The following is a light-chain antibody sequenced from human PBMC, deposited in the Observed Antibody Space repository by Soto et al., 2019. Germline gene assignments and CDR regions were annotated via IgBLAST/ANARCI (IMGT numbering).Light chain of an antibody. CDR2: EVS. J-gene: IGLJ2*01. CDR3: SSYTSSSPHVV. V-gene: IGLV2-14*01. Sequence: QSALTQPASVSGSPGQSITISCTGTSSDVGGYNYVSWYQQHSGKAPKLMIYEVSNRPSGVSNRFSGSKSGNTASLTISGLQAEDEVDYYCSSYTSSSPHVVFGGGTKLTVL. CDR1: SSDVGGYNY.